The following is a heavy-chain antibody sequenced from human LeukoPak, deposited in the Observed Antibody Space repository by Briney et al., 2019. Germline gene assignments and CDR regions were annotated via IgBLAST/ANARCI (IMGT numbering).Heavy chain of an antibody. CDR2: IYYSGST. V-gene: IGHV4-59*01. J-gene: IGHJ4*02. D-gene: IGHD3-22*01. Sequence: SETLSLTCTVSGGSISSYYWSWIRQPPGKGLEWIGYIYYSGSTNYNPSLMSRVTISVDTSKNQFSLKLSSVTAADTAVYYCARDFEDSSGYYYSDYWGQGTLVTVSS. CDR1: GGSISSYY. CDR3: ARDFEDSSGYYYSDY.